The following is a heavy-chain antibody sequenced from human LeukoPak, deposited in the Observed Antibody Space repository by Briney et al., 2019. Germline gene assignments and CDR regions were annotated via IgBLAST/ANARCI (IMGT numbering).Heavy chain of an antibody. J-gene: IGHJ3*02. CDR2: LYSHGAT. D-gene: IGHD1-7*01. Sequence: GGSLRLSCAASEFTVTYNYMIWVRQAPGKGLEWVSLLYSHGATNYADSVKGRFTISRDDSKNTVYLQMNSLRAEDTAVYYCARWTNYHAFDIWGQGTMVTVSS. CDR1: EFTVTYNY. V-gene: IGHV3-53*01. CDR3: ARWTNYHAFDI.